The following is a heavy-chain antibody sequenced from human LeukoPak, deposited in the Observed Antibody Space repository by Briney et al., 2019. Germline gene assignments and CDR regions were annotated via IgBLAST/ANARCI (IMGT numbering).Heavy chain of an antibody. CDR1: GGSISSGGYY. J-gene: IGHJ5*02. CDR2: IYYSGST. Sequence: SETLSFTCTVSGGSISSGGYYWSWIRQHPGKGLEWIGYIYYSGSTYYNPSLKSRVTISVDTSKNQFSLKLSSVTAADTAVYYCARGKGDNWFDPWGQGTLVTVSS. D-gene: IGHD3-10*01. V-gene: IGHV4-31*03. CDR3: ARGKGDNWFDP.